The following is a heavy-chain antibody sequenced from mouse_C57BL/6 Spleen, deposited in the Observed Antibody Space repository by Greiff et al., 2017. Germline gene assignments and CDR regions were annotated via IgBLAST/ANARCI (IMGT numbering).Heavy chain of an antibody. CDR3: ASYCGSSSYYFDY. CDR1: GYTFTSYG. J-gene: IGHJ2*01. CDR2: IYPRSGNT. D-gene: IGHD1-1*01. V-gene: IGHV1-81*01. Sequence: QVQLQQPGAELARPGASVKLSCKASGYTFTSYGISWVKQRTGQGLEWIGEIYPRSGNTYYNEKFKGKATLTADKSSSTAYMELRSLTSEDSAVYFCASYCGSSSYYFDYWGQGTTLTVSS.